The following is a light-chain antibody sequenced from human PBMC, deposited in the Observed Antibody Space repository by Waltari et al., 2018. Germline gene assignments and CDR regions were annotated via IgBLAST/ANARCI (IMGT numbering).Light chain of an antibody. Sequence: DIQMTQSPYSLSASVGDRVTITCRASQGISNYLAWYQQKPGKVPNLMIYGASTLQSGVPSRFSGSGAGTDYTLTISSLQPEDVATYYCLKYNSAPRTFGQGTKVEIK. V-gene: IGKV1-27*01. J-gene: IGKJ1*01. CDR2: GAS. CDR3: LKYNSAPRT. CDR1: QGISNY.